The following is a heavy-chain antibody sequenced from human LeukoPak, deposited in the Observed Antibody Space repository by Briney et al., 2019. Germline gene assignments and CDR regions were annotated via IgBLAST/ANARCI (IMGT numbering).Heavy chain of an antibody. D-gene: IGHD2/OR15-2a*01. CDR1: GYTFTNYG. CDR3: AREGAFRYFDY. V-gene: IGHV1-18*01. J-gene: IGHJ4*02. Sequence: GASVKVSCKASGYTFTNYGVSWVRQAPGEGLEWMGWISPNDGNTNFARKLQGRVTMTTDASTSTVYMELSSLRSEDTAVYYCAREGAFRYFDYWGQGTLVTVSS. CDR2: ISPNDGNT.